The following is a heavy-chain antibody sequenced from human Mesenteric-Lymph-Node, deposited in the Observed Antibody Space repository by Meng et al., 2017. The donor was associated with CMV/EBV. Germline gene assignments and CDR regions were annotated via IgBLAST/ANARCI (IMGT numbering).Heavy chain of an antibody. D-gene: IGHD3/OR15-3a*01. CDR1: GLTFSSYW. J-gene: IGHJ4*02. CDR2: IKQDGSEI. V-gene: IGHV3-7*01. CDR3: ARDGRRGDFDY. Sequence: GGSLRLSCAASGLTFSSYWMTWVRQAPGKGLEWVANIKQDGSEIYYVDSVKGRFTISRDNAKNSLYLQMNSLRVEDTAVYYCARDGRRGDFDYWGQGTLVTVSS.